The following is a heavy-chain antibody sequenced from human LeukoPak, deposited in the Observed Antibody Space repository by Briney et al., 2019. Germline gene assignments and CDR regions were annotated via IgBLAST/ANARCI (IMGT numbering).Heavy chain of an antibody. CDR1: RGSISSGNYY. J-gene: IGHJ5*02. CDR3: ARDNSVGDIAWWFDP. V-gene: IGHV4-61*02. D-gene: IGHD3-16*02. Sequence: SETLSLTCTVSRGSISSGNYYWSWIRQPAGKGLEWIGRFHTRGSTNYNPSLKSRVIISVDTSKNQFSLKLNSATAADTAVYYCARDNSVGDIAWWFDPWGQGTLVTVSS. CDR2: FHTRGST.